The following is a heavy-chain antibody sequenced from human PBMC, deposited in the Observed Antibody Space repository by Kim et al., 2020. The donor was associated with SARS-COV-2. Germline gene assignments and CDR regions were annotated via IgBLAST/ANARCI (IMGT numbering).Heavy chain of an antibody. Sequence: YADSVKGRFTISRDNAKNTLFLQMNSLRAEDTAVYYCAREYCSSSSCAFDYWGQGTLVTVSS. CDR3: AREYCSSSSCAFDY. V-gene: IGHV3-74*01. J-gene: IGHJ4*02. D-gene: IGHD2-2*01.